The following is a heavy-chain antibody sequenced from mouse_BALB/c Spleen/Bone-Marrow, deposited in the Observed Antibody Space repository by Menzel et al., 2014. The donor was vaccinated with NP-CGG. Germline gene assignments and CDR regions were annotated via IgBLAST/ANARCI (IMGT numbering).Heavy chain of an antibody. Sequence: EVKLQESGPDLVKPSQSLSLTCTVTGYSITSFYSWHWIRQFPGNKLEWMGYINYSGSTNYNPSLKSRISITRDTSKNQFFLQLNSVTTEDTATYYCARSDYYYWAYWGQGTLVTVSA. CDR3: ARSDYYYWAY. CDR2: INYSGST. J-gene: IGHJ3*01. CDR1: GYSITSFYS. V-gene: IGHV3-1*02. D-gene: IGHD1-1*02.